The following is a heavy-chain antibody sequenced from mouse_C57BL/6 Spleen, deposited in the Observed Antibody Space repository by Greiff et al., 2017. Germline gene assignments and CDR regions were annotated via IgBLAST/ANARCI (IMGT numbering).Heavy chain of an antibody. CDR3: GRKGEGAMDY. D-gene: IGHD3-3*01. J-gene: IGHJ4*01. CDR1: GFTFSDYY. Sequence: EVQLMESEGGLVQPGSSMKLSCTASGFTFSDYYMAWVRQVPEKGLEWVANINYDGSNTYYLDSLKSRFIISRDNAENILYLQVSSLKSEDTAAYYGGRKGEGAMDYWGQGTSVTVSS. V-gene: IGHV5-16*01. CDR2: INYDGSNT.